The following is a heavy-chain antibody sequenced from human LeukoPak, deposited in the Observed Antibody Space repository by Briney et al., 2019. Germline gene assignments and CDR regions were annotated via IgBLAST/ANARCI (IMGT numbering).Heavy chain of an antibody. CDR3: ARLRAAAGQGDVGY. D-gene: IGHD6-13*01. Sequence: PSETLSLTCTVSGGSISSSSYYWGWIRQPPGKGLEWIGSIYYSGSTYYNPSLKSRVTISVDTSKNQFSLKLSSVTAADTAVYYCARLRAAAGQGDVGYWGQGTLVTVSS. V-gene: IGHV4-39*01. J-gene: IGHJ4*02. CDR2: IYYSGST. CDR1: GGSISSSSYY.